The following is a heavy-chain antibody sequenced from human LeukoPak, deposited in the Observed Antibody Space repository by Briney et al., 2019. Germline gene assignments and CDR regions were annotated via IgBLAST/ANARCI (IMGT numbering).Heavy chain of an antibody. CDR1: GYTFTSYG. Sequence: GASVKVSCKASGYTFTSYGISWVRQAPGQGLEWMGWISAYNGNTNYAQKLQGRVTMTTDTSTSTAYMELRSLRSDDTAVYYCARHCKDSSSWYGGYYFDYWGQGTLVTVSS. J-gene: IGHJ4*02. CDR2: ISAYNGNT. V-gene: IGHV1-18*01. CDR3: ARHCKDSSSWYGGYYFDY. D-gene: IGHD6-13*01.